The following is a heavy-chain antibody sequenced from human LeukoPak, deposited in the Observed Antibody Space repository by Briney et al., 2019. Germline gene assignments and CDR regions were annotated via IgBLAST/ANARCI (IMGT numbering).Heavy chain of an antibody. Sequence: GGSLRLSCAASGFAFSSFTMGWVRQTPGKGLEWVAAITGSSDSTYYADSVKGRFTISRDNSKNTLFLQMNSLGVEDTAVFYCAEKTSYCGGDCFPYYFGSWGQGTLVTVSS. CDR2: ITGSSDST. J-gene: IGHJ4*02. CDR3: AEKTSYCGGDCFPYYFGS. D-gene: IGHD2-21*02. V-gene: IGHV3-23*01. CDR1: GFAFSSFT.